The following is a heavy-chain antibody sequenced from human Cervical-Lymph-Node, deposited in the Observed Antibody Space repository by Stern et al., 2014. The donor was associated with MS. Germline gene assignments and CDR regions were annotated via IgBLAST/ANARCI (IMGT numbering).Heavy chain of an antibody. CDR1: GYTFTSYY. CDR2: INSTGGSI. CDR3: VRDDLDYTKGDDAFDI. Sequence: QVQLVQSGAEVKKPGASVKVSCKASGYTFTSYYMHWVRQAPGQGLEWMGIINSTGGSISYARKFQGRVTLTRDTSTSTVYMKLSSLRSEDTAVYYCVRDDLDYTKGDDAFDIWGQGTMVTVSS. J-gene: IGHJ3*02. V-gene: IGHV1-46*01. D-gene: IGHD4-11*01.